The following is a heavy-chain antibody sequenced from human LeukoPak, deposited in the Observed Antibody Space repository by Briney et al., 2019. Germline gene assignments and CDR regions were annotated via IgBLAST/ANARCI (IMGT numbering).Heavy chain of an antibody. D-gene: IGHD6-13*01. CDR1: GGSFSGYY. CDR2: INHSGST. Sequence: PSETLSLTCAVYGGSFSGYYWSWIRQPPGKGLEWIGEINHSGSTNYNPSLKSRVTISVDTSKNQFSLKLSSVTAADTAVYYCARGLGSSSSKRLDYWGQGTLVTVSS. V-gene: IGHV4-34*01. CDR3: ARGLGSSSSKRLDY. J-gene: IGHJ4*02.